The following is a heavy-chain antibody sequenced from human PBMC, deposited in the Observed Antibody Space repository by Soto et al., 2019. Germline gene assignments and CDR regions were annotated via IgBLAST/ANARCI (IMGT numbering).Heavy chain of an antibody. D-gene: IGHD2-15*01. CDR1: GYTFTTHG. Sequence: QVQLVQSGAEVKKPGASVKVSCKASGYTFTTHGISWVRQVPGQGLEWMGWVRGDNGHTNYAQSLQGRVTMTTDTSTNTAYMELRSLRSDDPAVYYCARDLGYCRSGTCYREWFDPWGQGTLVTVSS. J-gene: IGHJ5*02. CDR2: VRGDNGHT. CDR3: ARDLGYCRSGTCYREWFDP. V-gene: IGHV1-18*01.